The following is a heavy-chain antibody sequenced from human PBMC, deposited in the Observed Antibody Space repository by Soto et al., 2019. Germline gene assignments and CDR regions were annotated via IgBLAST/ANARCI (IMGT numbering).Heavy chain of an antibody. CDR3: VRLDCSGTSCYFYGLDV. CDR1: GFTFSSYS. CDR2: ISSSSSYI. Sequence: PGGSLRLSCAASGFTFSSYSMNWVRQAPGKGLEWVSSISSSSSYIYYADSVRGRFTISRDDAKNSVYLQMKGLRAEDSAVYYCVRLDCSGTSCYFYGLDVWGQGTTVTVSS. J-gene: IGHJ6*02. D-gene: IGHD2-2*01. V-gene: IGHV3-21*06.